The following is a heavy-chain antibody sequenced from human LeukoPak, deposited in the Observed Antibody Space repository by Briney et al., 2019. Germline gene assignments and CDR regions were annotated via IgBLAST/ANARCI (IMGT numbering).Heavy chain of an antibody. D-gene: IGHD6-19*01. J-gene: IGHJ4*02. CDR2: ISWDSGSI. Sequence: GESLRLSCAAAGFTFDDYAMHWVRQTPGKGLEWVSGISWDSGSIGYADSVKGRFTISRDNAKNSLFLQMNSLRAEDMALYYCAKGLYLGDSLAGTLDFEYWGEGTLVTVSS. CDR1: GFTFDDYA. V-gene: IGHV3-9*03. CDR3: AKGLYLGDSLAGTLDFEY.